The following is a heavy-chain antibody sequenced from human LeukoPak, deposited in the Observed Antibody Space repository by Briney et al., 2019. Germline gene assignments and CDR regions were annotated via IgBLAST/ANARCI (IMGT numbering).Heavy chain of an antibody. D-gene: IGHD6-19*01. V-gene: IGHV4-38-2*01. Sequence: SETLSLTCAVSGYSISSGYYWGWIRQPPGKGLEWIGSIYHSGSTYYNPSLKSRVTISVDTSKNQFSLKLSSVTAADTAVYYCARKGVAVASFNYWGQGTLVTVSS. CDR1: GYSISSGYY. J-gene: IGHJ4*02. CDR3: ARKGVAVASFNY. CDR2: IYHSGST.